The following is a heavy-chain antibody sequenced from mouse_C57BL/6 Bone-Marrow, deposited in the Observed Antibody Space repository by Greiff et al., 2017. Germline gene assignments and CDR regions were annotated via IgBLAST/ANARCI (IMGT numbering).Heavy chain of an antibody. CDR1: GFSLTSYG. J-gene: IGHJ3*01. CDR2: IWSDGST. D-gene: IGHD1-1*01. CDR3: ARHGDGSSWGWFAY. Sequence: VQRVESGPGLVAPSQSLSITCTVSGFSLTSYGVHWVRQPPGKGLEWLVVIWSDGSTTYNSALKSRLSISKDNSKSQVFLKMNSLQTDDTAMYYCARHGDGSSWGWFAYWGQGTLVTVSA. V-gene: IGHV2-6-1*01.